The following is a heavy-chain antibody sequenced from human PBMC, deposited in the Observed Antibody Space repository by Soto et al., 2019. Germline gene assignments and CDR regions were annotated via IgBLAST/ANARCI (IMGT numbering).Heavy chain of an antibody. J-gene: IGHJ6*02. CDR2: ISFTGST. V-gene: IGHV4-61*01. CDR1: GASVSSGSYQ. D-gene: IGHD3-3*01. Sequence: SETLSLTCAVSGASVSSGSYQWSWVRQSPGKGLEWIGFISFTGSTNSNPSLKSRVTFSVDASKNHFSLELTSVTAADTALYFCARLQFYDFWSGSDPLDVWGQGTTVTVSS. CDR3: ARLQFYDFWSGSDPLDV.